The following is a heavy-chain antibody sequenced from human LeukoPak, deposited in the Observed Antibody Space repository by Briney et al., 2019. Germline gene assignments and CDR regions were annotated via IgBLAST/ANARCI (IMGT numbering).Heavy chain of an antibody. V-gene: IGHV1-2*02. J-gene: IGHJ4*02. CDR1: GYTFTGYY. CDR2: INPNSGGT. Sequence: ASVKVSCKASGYTFTGYYMHWVRQAPGQGLDWMGWINPNSGGTNYAQKFQGRVTMTRDTYISIAYMELSRLRSDDTAVYYCALSSSWYVNGLDYWGQGTLVTVSS. D-gene: IGHD6-13*01. CDR3: ALSSSWYVNGLDY.